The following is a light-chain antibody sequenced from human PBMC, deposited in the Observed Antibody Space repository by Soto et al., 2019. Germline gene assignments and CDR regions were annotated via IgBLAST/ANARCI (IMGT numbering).Light chain of an antibody. V-gene: IGLV1-40*01. CDR1: DSNIGSGYD. CDR2: GND. CDR3: KSYDTNQGGSKV. J-gene: IGLJ1*01. Sequence: QSVLTQPPSVSGAPGQRVTISCTGRDSNIGSGYDVHWYQQFPGTAPKLLIYGNDNRPSGVPDRFSGSKSGTSASLAITGLQAEDEADYFCKSYDTNQGGSKVFGTGTKLTVL.